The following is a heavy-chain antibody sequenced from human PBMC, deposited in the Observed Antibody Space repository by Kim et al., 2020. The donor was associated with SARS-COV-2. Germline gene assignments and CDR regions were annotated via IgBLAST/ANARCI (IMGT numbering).Heavy chain of an antibody. Sequence: SETLSLTCTVYGGSISSGSYYWSWIRQPAGKGLEWIGRIYTSGTSSYNPSLQSRLTISANTSKNQFSLKLSSVTAADTAVYYCARGGSFGDYGMDVWGQGTTVTVSS. D-gene: IGHD2-15*01. CDR2: IYTSGTS. V-gene: IGHV4-61*02. J-gene: IGHJ6*02. CDR3: ARGGSFGDYGMDV. CDR1: GGSISSGSYY.